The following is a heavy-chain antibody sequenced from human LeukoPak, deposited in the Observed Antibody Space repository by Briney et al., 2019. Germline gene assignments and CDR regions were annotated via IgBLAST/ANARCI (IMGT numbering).Heavy chain of an antibody. CDR2: IYYSGST. V-gene: IGHV4-39*07. J-gene: IGHJ4*02. Sequence: LHCLWWIYYSGSTYYNPSLKSRVTISVDTSKNQFSLKLSSVTAADTAVYYCARDQGGSGSYFYYWGQGTRVTVSS. D-gene: IGHD3-10*01. CDR3: ARDQGGSGSYFYY.